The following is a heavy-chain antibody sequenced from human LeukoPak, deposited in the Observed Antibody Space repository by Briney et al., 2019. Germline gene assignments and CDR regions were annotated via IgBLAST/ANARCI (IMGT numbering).Heavy chain of an antibody. CDR3: AKQGLRGTALYDY. Sequence: PGGSLRLSCAASGFTFSSYWMSWVRQAPGKGLEWVANIKQDGSEKYYVDSVKGRFTISRDNSKNTLYLQMNSLRADDTAVYSFAKQGLRGTALYDYWGQGTLVTVSS. V-gene: IGHV3-7*03. J-gene: IGHJ4*02. CDR2: IKQDGSEK. D-gene: IGHD1-26*01. CDR1: GFTFSSYW.